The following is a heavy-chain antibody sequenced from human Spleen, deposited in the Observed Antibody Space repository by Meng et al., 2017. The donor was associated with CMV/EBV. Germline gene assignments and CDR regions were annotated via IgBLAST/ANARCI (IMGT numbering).Heavy chain of an antibody. D-gene: IGHD5-24*01. V-gene: IGHV3-21*01. Sequence: GESLKISCAASGFMFSSYTMNWVRQAPGKGLEWVSSVSSSSSYIYYADSVKGRFTISRDNAKNSLYLQMNSLRAEDTAMYYCARGGEMATIAQYYFDYWGQGTLVTVSS. CDR1: GFMFSSYT. CDR2: VSSSSSYI. J-gene: IGHJ4*02. CDR3: ARGGEMATIAQYYFDY.